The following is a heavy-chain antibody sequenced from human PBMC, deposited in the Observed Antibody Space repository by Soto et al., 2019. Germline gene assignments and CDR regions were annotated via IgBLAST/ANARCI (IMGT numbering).Heavy chain of an antibody. CDR3: VRDRLRTAVSYYFHY. CDR2: ISGSGSTL. V-gene: IGHV3-11*01. CDR1: GFTLSDYY. J-gene: IGHJ4*02. Sequence: QVHLVESGGGLVKPGGSLRLSCAASGFTLSDYYMSWVRLAPGKGLEWVSYISGSGSTLYYADSVKGRFTTSRDNAKNSLFLQMNSLRAEDTAVYYCVRDRLRTAVSYYFHYWGQGTLVTVSP. D-gene: IGHD2-21*01.